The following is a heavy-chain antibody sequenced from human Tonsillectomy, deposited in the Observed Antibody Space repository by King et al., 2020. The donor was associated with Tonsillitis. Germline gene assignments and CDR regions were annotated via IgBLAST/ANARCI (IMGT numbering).Heavy chain of an antibody. J-gene: IGHJ4*02. CDR3: ASPYGSGSYYTFDY. CDR2: IYYSGST. V-gene: IGHV4-39*01. CDR1: GGSISSSSYY. Sequence: LQLQESGPGLVKPSETLSLTCTVSGGSISSSSYYWGWIRQPPGKGLEWIGSIYYSGSTYYNPSLKSRVTLSVDTSKNQFSLKLSSVTAADTAVYYCASPYGSGSYYTFDYWGQGTLVTVSS. D-gene: IGHD3-10*01.